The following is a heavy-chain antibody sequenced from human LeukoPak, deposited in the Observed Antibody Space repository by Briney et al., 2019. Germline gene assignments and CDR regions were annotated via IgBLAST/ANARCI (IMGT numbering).Heavy chain of an antibody. V-gene: IGHV3-33*01. CDR2: IWYDGSNK. CDR3: ARDLYYYGSGSYSSIDY. Sequence: GGFLRLSCAASGFTFSSYGMHWVRQAPGKGLEWVAVIWYDGSNKYYADSVKGRFTISRDNSKNTLYLQMNSLRAEDTAVYYCARDLYYYGSGSYSSIDYWGQGTLVTVSS. CDR1: GFTFSSYG. J-gene: IGHJ4*02. D-gene: IGHD3-10*01.